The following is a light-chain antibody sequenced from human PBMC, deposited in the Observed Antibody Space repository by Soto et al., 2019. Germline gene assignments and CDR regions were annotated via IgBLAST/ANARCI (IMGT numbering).Light chain of an antibody. CDR2: DES. Sequence: EIVMTQSPATLSVSPGESVTLSCRASQSVSIYVAWYQQKPGQAPRLLIYDESKKATGDQAKFSGSGSGTEFSLTRSSLQSEDCAVYYSQQYDNWPQRLTFGGGTKVEIK. CDR3: QQYDNWPQRLT. V-gene: IGKV3D-15*01. J-gene: IGKJ4*01. CDR1: QSVSIY.